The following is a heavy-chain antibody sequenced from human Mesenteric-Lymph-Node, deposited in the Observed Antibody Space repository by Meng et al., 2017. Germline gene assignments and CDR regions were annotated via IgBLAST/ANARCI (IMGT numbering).Heavy chain of an antibody. D-gene: IGHD6-6*01. CDR2: IYYSGST. J-gene: IGHJ4*02. CDR1: GGSISSYY. V-gene: IGHV4-59*01. Sequence: SETLSLTCTVSGGSISSYYWSWIRQPPGKGLEWIGYIYYSGSTNYNPSLKSRVTIPVDTSKNQFSLKLSSVTAADTAVYYCARSSSSHLRVDYWGQGNLVTVSS. CDR3: ARSSSSHLRVDY.